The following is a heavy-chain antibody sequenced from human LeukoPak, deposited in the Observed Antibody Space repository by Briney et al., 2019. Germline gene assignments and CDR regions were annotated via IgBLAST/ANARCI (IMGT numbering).Heavy chain of an antibody. J-gene: IGHJ4*02. CDR3: AKDVAWFGTRTGSPHDY. CDR2: ISASGGAT. CDR1: GFTFRTYG. D-gene: IGHD3-10*01. Sequence: GGSLRLSCAASGFTFRTYGMSWVRQAPGKGLEWVSGISASGGATYYADSVRGRFTVSRDNSKNTLYLQMNSLRAEDTAVYYCAKDVAWFGTRTGSPHDYWGQGTLVTVSS. V-gene: IGHV3-23*01.